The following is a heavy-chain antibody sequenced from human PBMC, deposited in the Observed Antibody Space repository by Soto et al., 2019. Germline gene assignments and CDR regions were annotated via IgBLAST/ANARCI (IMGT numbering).Heavy chain of an antibody. V-gene: IGHV3-33*01. Sequence: PGGSLRLSCAASGFTFSSYGMHWVRQAPGKGLEWVAVIWYDGSNKYYADSVKGRFTISRDNSKNTLYLQMNSLRAEDTAVYYCARSPGVAATDDAFDIWGQGTMVTVSS. J-gene: IGHJ3*02. CDR1: GFTFSSYG. D-gene: IGHD2-15*01. CDR2: IWYDGSNK. CDR3: ARSPGVAATDDAFDI.